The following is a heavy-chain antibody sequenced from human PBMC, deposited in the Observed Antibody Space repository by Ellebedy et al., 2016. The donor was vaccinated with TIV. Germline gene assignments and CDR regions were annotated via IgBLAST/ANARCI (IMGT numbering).Heavy chain of an antibody. D-gene: IGHD4-23*01. CDR2: IYSSGST. Sequence: SETLSLXXTVSGGSVSRRCYYWSWIRQSPGQGLEWIGYIYSSGSTKYTPSLKSRLTISADTSKKHFSLKLKSATAADTSMYYCTYGINSDAFDVWGHGTMVTVSS. CDR3: TYGINSDAFDV. V-gene: IGHV4-61*03. J-gene: IGHJ3*01. CDR1: GGSVSRRCYY.